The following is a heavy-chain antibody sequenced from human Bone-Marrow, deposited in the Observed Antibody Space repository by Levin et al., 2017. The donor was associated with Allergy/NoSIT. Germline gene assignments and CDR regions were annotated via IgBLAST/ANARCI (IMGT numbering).Heavy chain of an antibody. CDR3: VRESAFCSGGDCYPDFDH. V-gene: IGHV3-48*03. D-gene: IGHD2-21*02. Sequence: SCAASGFSFSGYEMNWVRQAPGKGLQWVSYIGSSGSPIYYADSVKGRFTISRDNAKNSLYLQVSSLRAEDTAVYYCVRESAFCSGGDCYPDFDHWGQGTLVTVSS. CDR1: GFSFSGYE. J-gene: IGHJ4*02. CDR2: IGSSGSPI.